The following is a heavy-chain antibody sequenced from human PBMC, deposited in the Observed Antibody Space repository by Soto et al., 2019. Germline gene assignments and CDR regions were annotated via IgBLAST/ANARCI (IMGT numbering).Heavy chain of an antibody. V-gene: IGHV2-5*02. J-gene: IGHJ4*02. CDR1: GFSLTTDGEG. CDR2: ISWDDDE. CDR3: AHSRNLITEDAQVGDFDS. D-gene: IGHD3-10*01. Sequence: QISLKESGPTLVKPTETLKLTCTFSGFSLTTDGEGVGWVRQPPGAALEWLALISWDDDERYSPSLKTRLTIKKDPSKNQVVLILTNMDPVDTATYYCAHSRNLITEDAQVGDFDSWGQGTLVTVSS.